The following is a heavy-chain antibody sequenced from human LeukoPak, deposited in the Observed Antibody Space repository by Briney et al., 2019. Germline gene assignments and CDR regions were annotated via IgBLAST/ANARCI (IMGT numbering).Heavy chain of an antibody. D-gene: IGHD6-13*01. Sequence: PGRSLRLSCAASGFTFSSYGMHWVRQAPGKGLEWVAVIWYDGSNKYYADSVKGRFIISRDNSKNTLYLQMNSLRAEDTAVYYCARELQHDSSSWTNYYYYYMDVWGKGTTVTVSS. CDR2: IWYDGSNK. CDR1: GFTFSSYG. V-gene: IGHV3-33*01. CDR3: ARELQHDSSSWTNYYYYYMDV. J-gene: IGHJ6*03.